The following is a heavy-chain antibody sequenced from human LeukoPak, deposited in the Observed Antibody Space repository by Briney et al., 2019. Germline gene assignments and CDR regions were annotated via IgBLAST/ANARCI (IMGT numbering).Heavy chain of an antibody. CDR2: IRYDGSNK. CDR1: GFTFSSYG. Sequence: GGSLRLSCAASGFTFSSYGMHWVRQAPGKGLEWVAFIRYDGSNKYYADSVKGRFTISRDNSKNTLYLQMNSLRAEDTAVYYCAREYRIAAAGFDYWGQGTLVTVSS. J-gene: IGHJ4*02. V-gene: IGHV3-30*02. CDR3: AREYRIAAAGFDY. D-gene: IGHD6-13*01.